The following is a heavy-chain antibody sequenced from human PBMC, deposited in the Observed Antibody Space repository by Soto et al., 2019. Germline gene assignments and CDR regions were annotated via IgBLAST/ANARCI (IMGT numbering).Heavy chain of an antibody. D-gene: IGHD2-21*01. CDR1: GYSFVSYW. V-gene: IGHV5-51*01. J-gene: IGHJ4*02. CDR2: IYPGDSDT. CDR3: ARTDGYEIEY. Sequence: PGESLKISCQGSGYSFVSYWIAWVRQMPGKGLEWMGSIYPGDSDTTNSPSFQGQVTMSVEKSITTVYLQWSSLKASDTAMYYCARTDGYEIEYWGQGTLATVSS.